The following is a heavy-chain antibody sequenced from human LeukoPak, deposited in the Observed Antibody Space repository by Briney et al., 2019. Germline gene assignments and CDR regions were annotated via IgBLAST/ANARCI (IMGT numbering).Heavy chain of an antibody. D-gene: IGHD6-13*01. Sequence: ASVKVSCKASGYTFTSYYMHWVRQAPGQGLEWMGIINPSGGSTSYAQKFQGRVTMTRDTSTSTVYMELSSLRSEDTDVYYCARGVSYSSSWSGWFDPWGQGTLVTVSS. CDR3: ARGVSYSSSWSGWFDP. CDR2: INPSGGST. CDR1: GYTFTSYY. J-gene: IGHJ5*02. V-gene: IGHV1-46*01.